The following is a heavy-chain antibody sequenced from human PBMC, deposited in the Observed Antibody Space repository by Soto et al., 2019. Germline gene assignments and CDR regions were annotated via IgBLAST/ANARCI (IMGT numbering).Heavy chain of an antibody. D-gene: IGHD3-10*01. CDR1: GGSISSYY. J-gene: IGHJ6*02. V-gene: IGHV4-59*12. Sequence: SETLSLTCTVSGGSISSYYWSWIRQPPGKGLEWIGYIYYSGSTYYNPSLKSRVTISVDTSKNQFSLKLSSVTAADTAVYYCAREGRGELPGYYYGMDVWGQGTTVTVSS. CDR2: IYYSGST. CDR3: AREGRGELPGYYYGMDV.